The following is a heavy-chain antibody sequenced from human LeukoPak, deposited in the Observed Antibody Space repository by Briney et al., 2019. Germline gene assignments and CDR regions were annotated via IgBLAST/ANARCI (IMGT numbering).Heavy chain of an antibody. J-gene: IGHJ4*02. CDR1: GGSISGYY. Sequence: HSETLSLTCTVSGGSISGYYWSWIRQPAGKGLEWIGHIYTSGSTNYNPSLKSRVTMSVDTSKSQFSLNLTSVTAADTAVYYCARYLSLYYFDYWGQGALVTVSS. V-gene: IGHV4-4*07. CDR2: IYTSGST. CDR3: ARYLSLYYFDY. D-gene: IGHD2/OR15-2a*01.